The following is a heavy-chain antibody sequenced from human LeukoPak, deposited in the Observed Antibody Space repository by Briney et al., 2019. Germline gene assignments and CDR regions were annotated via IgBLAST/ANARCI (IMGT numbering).Heavy chain of an antibody. V-gene: IGHV3-23*01. CDR1: GFTFSSYA. CDR2: ISGSGGST. CDR3: AASPRSEDSSGYYPYYFDY. D-gene: IGHD3-22*01. Sequence: GGSLRLSCAASGFTFSSYAMSWVRQAPGKGLEWVSAISGSGGSTYYADSVKGRFTISRDNSKNTLYLQMNSLRAEDTAVYYCAASPRSEDSSGYYPYYFDYWGQGTLVTVSS. J-gene: IGHJ4*02.